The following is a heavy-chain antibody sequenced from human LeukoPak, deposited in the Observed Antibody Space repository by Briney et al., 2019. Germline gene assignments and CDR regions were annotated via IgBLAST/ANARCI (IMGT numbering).Heavy chain of an antibody. Sequence: SETLSLTCTVSGDSISSHYWNWIRQPPGKGLEWIGYVYYSGGTNYNPSLKSRVTISVDTSKNHFSLNLSSVTAADTAVYYCAAGRHSSSPFGYWGQGTLVTVSS. D-gene: IGHD6-13*01. J-gene: IGHJ4*02. V-gene: IGHV4-59*11. CDR1: GDSISSHY. CDR2: VYYSGGT. CDR3: AAGRHSSSPFGY.